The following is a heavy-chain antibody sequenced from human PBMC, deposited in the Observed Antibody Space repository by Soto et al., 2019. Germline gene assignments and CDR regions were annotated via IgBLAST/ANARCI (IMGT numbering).Heavy chain of an antibody. J-gene: IGHJ3*02. CDR3: ARARGDADYGDPRGNAFDI. D-gene: IGHD4-17*01. CDR2: KSYDGSNK. CDR1: GFTFSSYA. Sequence: PGGSLRLSCAASGFTFSSYAMHWVRQAPGKGLEWVAVKSYDGSNKYYADSVKGRFTISRDNSKNTLYLQMNSLRSEDTAVYYCARARGDADYGDPRGNAFDIWGQGTMVTVSS. V-gene: IGHV3-30-3*01.